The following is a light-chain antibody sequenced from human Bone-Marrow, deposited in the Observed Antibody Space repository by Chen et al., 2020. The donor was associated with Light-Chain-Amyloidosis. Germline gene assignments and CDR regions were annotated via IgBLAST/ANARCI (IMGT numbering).Light chain of an antibody. CDR1: NIGSTS. CDR3: QVWDRSSDRPV. Sequence: SYVLTQPSSVSVAPGQMATIACGGNNIGSTSVHWYQQTPGQAPLLVVYDDSDRPSGIPERLSGANSGNTATLTVSRVDAGDEAPYYCQVWDRSSDRPVFGGGTKLPVL. CDR2: DDS. V-gene: IGLV3-21*02. J-gene: IGLJ3*02.